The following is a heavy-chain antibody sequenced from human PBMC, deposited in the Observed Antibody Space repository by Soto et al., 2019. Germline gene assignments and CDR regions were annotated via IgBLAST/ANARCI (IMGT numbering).Heavy chain of an antibody. Sequence: EVQLVESGGGLVQPGGSLRLSCAASGFTFSSYWMHWVRRAPGKGLVWVSRINSDGSSTSYADSVKGRFTISRDNAKNTLYLQMNSLRAEDTAVYYCARGARSYCSSTSCYQTLGYWGQGTLVTVSS. CDR3: ARGARSYCSSTSCYQTLGY. CDR1: GFTFSSYW. V-gene: IGHV3-74*01. CDR2: INSDGSST. D-gene: IGHD2-2*01. J-gene: IGHJ4*02.